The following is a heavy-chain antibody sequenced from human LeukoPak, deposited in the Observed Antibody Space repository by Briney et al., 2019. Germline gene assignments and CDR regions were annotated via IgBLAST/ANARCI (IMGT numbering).Heavy chain of an antibody. CDR2: ISAYNGNT. J-gene: IGHJ4*02. CDR3: ARRYCSSTSCLNYYFDY. V-gene: IGHV1-18*01. D-gene: IGHD2-2*01. Sequence: ASVKVSCTASGYTFTSYGISWVRQAPGQGLEWMGWISAYNGNTNYAQKLQGRVTMTTDTSTSTAYMELRSLRSDDTAVYYCARRYCSSTSCLNYYFDYWGQGTLVTVSS. CDR1: GYTFTSYG.